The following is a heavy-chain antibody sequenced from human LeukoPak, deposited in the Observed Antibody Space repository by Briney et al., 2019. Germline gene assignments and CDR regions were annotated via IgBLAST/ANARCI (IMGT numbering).Heavy chain of an antibody. CDR1: GFTFSSYS. Sequence: GGSLRLSCAASGFTFSSYSMNWVRQAPGKGLEWVSSISSSSSYIYYADSVKGRFTVSRDNAKNSLYLQMNSLRAEDTAVYYCAREVLGDYDYVWGSYRPTGSFDYWGQGTLVTVSS. V-gene: IGHV3-21*01. D-gene: IGHD3-16*02. CDR2: ISSSSSYI. CDR3: AREVLGDYDYVWGSYRPTGSFDY. J-gene: IGHJ4*02.